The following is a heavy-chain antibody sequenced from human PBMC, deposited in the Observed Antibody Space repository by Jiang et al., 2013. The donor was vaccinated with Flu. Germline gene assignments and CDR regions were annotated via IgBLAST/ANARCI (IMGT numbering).Heavy chain of an antibody. CDR3: ARRSSGWSEKDSFDI. J-gene: IGHJ3*02. V-gene: IGHV5-51*01. Sequence: QLVESGAEVKKPGESLKISCKGSGYSFPIYWIGWVRQMPGKGLEWMGSIYPSDSNTRYSPSFQGQVTMSVDKSVFTAYLQWSSLKASDTAMYYCARRSSGWSEKDSFDIWGQGTMVTVSS. CDR2: IYPSDSNT. D-gene: IGHD6-19*01. CDR1: GYSFPIYW.